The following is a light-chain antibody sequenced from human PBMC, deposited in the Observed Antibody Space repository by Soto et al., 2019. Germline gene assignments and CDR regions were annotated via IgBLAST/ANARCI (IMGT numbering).Light chain of an antibody. CDR2: GAS. J-gene: IGKJ1*01. CDR3: HQYGISPPRT. Sequence: EIVLTHSPGTLSLSPCERATLSSRASQSVSSGYLAWYQQKPGQAPRLLIYGASSRATGIPDRFSGSGSGTDFTLTIGRLEPEDFAVYYCHQYGISPPRTFGQGSKVDI. V-gene: IGKV3-20*01. CDR1: QSVSSGY.